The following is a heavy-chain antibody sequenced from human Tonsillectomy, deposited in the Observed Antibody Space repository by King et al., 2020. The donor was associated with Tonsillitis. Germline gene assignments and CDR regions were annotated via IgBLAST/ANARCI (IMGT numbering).Heavy chain of an antibody. CDR2: ISSVSTYT. D-gene: IGHD1-26*01. CDR3: ARDPVGGSQGYFDP. CDR1: GFTFSDYY. V-gene: IGHV3-11*06. J-gene: IGHJ5*02. Sequence: VQLVESGGGLVKPGGSLRLSCAASGFTFSDYYMTWIRQAPGKGLEWVSYISSVSTYTNYADSVKGRFTISRDNAKNSLYLQMNSLRAEDTAVYYCARDPVGGSQGYFDPWGEGTMVIVSS.